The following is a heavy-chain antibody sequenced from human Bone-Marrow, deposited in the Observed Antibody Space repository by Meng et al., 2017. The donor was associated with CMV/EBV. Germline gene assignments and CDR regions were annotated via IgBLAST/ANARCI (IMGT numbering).Heavy chain of an antibody. D-gene: IGHD2-2*01. CDR2: ISYDGSNK. J-gene: IGHJ3*02. Sequence: GGSLRLSCAASGFTFSSYAMHWVRQAPGKGLEWVAVISYDGSNKYYADSVKGRFTISRDNAKNSLYLQMNSLRAEDTAVYYCARETTIVVVPAAMLPTSVNDAFDIWGQGTMVTVSS. CDR1: GFTFSSYA. V-gene: IGHV3-30-3*01. CDR3: ARETTIVVVPAAMLPTSVNDAFDI.